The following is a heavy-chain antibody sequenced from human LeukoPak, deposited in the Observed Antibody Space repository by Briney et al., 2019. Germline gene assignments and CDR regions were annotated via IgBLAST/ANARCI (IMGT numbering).Heavy chain of an antibody. CDR1: GGSISSYY. J-gene: IGHJ5*02. Sequence: SETLSLTCTVSGGSISSYYWGWIRQPPGKGLEWIGSIYYSGSTYYNPSLKSRVTISVDTSKNQFSLKLSSVTAADTAVYYCATIFGVVSPYYNWFDPWGQGTLVTVSS. CDR2: IYYSGST. V-gene: IGHV4-39*01. CDR3: ATIFGVVSPYYNWFDP. D-gene: IGHD3-3*01.